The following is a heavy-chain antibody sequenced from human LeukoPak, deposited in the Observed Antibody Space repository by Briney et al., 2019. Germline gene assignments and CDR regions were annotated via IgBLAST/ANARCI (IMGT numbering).Heavy chain of an antibody. CDR1: GFTVSSNY. V-gene: IGHV3-21*01. J-gene: IGHJ4*02. Sequence: PGGSLRLSCAASGFTVSSNYMSWVRQAPGKGLEWVSSISSSSTYIYYADSVKGRFTISRDNAKNSLYLQMNSLRVEDTAVYYCARAEGSGSSFDYWGQGTLVTVSS. CDR2: ISSSSTYI. CDR3: ARAEGSGSSFDY. D-gene: IGHD3-10*01.